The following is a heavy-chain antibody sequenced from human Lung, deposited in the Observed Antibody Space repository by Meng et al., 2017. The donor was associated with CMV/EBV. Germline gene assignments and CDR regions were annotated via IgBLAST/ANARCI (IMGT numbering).Heavy chain of an antibody. D-gene: IGHD3-10*01. V-gene: IGHV4-59*01. Sequence: SETLSLTCAVSGGSSSSYYWSWIRQPPGKRLEWIGYIYYSGSTSYNPSFKSRVTRSVDTSKNQFSLKLSSVTAADTAVYYCARGSGYYGSGSYYSRYYYGMDVWGQGTTVTVSS. J-gene: IGHJ6*02. CDR2: IYYSGST. CDR3: ARGSGYYGSGSYYSRYYYGMDV. CDR1: GGSSSSYY.